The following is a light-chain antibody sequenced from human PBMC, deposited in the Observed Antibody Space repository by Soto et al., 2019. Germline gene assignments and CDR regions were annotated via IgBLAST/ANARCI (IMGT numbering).Light chain of an antibody. J-gene: IGLJ1*01. Sequence: QSALTQPAAVSGSLGQSITISCTGTSSNIGSYNLVSWYQHQPGKAPKIIIFEGSKRPSGVSNRFSGSRSGNAASLTISGLQAEDEADYYCCSFAGTGTQYVFGSGTKVTVL. CDR2: EGS. CDR1: SSNIGSYNL. V-gene: IGLV2-23*01. CDR3: CSFAGTGTQYV.